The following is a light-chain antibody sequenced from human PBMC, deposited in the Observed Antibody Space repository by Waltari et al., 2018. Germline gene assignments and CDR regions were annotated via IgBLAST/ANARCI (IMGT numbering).Light chain of an antibody. CDR1: SSDVGSYNF. CDR2: EDT. Sequence: QSALTQPASVSGSPGQSITLSCTGTSSDVGSYNFVSWYQQHPGKVPKLIIYEDTKRPSGVSDRFSGSKSGNTASLTISGLQAEDEADYHCCAHAGSGIWVFGGGTKLTVL. CDR3: CAHAGSGIWV. J-gene: IGLJ3*02. V-gene: IGLV2-23*01.